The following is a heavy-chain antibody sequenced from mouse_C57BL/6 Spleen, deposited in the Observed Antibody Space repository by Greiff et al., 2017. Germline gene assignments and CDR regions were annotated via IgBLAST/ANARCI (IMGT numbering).Heavy chain of an antibody. V-gene: IGHV1-85*01. D-gene: IGHD1-1*01. CDR2: IYPRDGST. J-gene: IGHJ2*01. CDR1: GYTFTSYA. CDR3: ARYYYGSSGGYFDY. Sequence: QVQLKESGPELVKPGASVKLSCKASGYTFTSYAINWVKQRPGQGLEWIGWIYPRDGSTKYNEKFKGKATLTVDTSSSTAYMELHSLTSEDSAVYFCARYYYGSSGGYFDYWGQGTTLTVSS.